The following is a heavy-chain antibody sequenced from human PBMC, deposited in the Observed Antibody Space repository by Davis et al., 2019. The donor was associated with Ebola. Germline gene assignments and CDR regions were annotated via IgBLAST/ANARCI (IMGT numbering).Heavy chain of an antibody. CDR3: ARHVYCSGGSCSIDY. D-gene: IGHD2-15*01. V-gene: IGHV5-51*01. J-gene: IGHJ4*02. CDR1: GYSFTSYW. Sequence: GESLKISCKGSGYSFTSYWIGWVRQMPGKGLEWMGIIYPGDSDTRYSPSFQGQVTISADKSISTAYLQWSSLKASDTAMYYCARHVYCSGGSCSIDYWGQGTLVTVSS. CDR2: IYPGDSDT.